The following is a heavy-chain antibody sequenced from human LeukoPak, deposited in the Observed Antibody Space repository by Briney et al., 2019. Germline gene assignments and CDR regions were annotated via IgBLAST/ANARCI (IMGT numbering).Heavy chain of an antibody. D-gene: IGHD1-20*01. Sequence: PGGSLRLSCAASGFTFSSYGMHWVRQAPGRGLEGVAYIKQDGSEKFYVDSVKGRFTVSRDNARNSLYLQLNSLRDEDTAVYYCARGYGINCASTTCAGAFDIWGPGTMVIVSS. J-gene: IGHJ3*02. V-gene: IGHV3-7*01. CDR3: ARGYGINCASTTCAGAFDI. CDR2: IKQDGSEK. CDR1: GFTFSSYG.